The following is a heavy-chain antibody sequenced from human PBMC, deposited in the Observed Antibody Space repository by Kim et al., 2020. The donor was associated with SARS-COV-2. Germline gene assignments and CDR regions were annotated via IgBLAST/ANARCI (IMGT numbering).Heavy chain of an antibody. CDR1: GFTFSSYA. CDR3: ATPPEKEMATIRGNDAFDI. Sequence: GGSLRLSCAASGFTFSSYAMSWVRQAPGKGLEWVSAISGSGGSTYYADSVKGRFTISRDNSKNTLYLQMNSLRAEDTAVYYCATPPEKEMATIRGNDAFDIWGQGTMVTVSS. V-gene: IGHV3-23*01. CDR2: ISGSGGST. D-gene: IGHD5-12*01. J-gene: IGHJ3*02.